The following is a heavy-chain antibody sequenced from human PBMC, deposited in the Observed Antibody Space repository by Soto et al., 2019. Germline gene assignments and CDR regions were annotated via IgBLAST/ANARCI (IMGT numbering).Heavy chain of an antibody. D-gene: IGHD3-22*01. V-gene: IGHV3-23*01. CDR1: GFTLSSYA. J-gene: IGHJ4*02. CDR3: AKDRIPSFDSSGYPYFDY. Sequence: GGSLRLSCAASGFTLSSYAMSWVRQAPGKGLEWVSAISGSGGSTYYADSVKGRFTISRDNSKNTLYLQMNSLRAEDTAVYYCAKDRIPSFDSSGYPYFDYWGQGTLVTVSS. CDR2: ISGSGGST.